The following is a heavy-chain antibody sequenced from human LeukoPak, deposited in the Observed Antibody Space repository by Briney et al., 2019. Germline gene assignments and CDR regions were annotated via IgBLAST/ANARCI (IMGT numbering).Heavy chain of an antibody. V-gene: IGHV3-23*01. CDR2: ITSSGIT. Sequence: GGSLRLSCAASGFTFSNYGMNWVRQAPGKGLEWVSGITSSGITYYADSVKGRFTVSRDNSKNTLYLQMNSLRAEDTAVYYCAKDRRTSCLDYWGQGTLVTVSS. CDR1: GFTFSNYG. D-gene: IGHD2-2*01. J-gene: IGHJ4*02. CDR3: AKDRRTSCLDY.